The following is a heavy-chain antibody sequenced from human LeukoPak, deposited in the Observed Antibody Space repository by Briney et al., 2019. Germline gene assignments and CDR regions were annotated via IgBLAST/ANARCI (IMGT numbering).Heavy chain of an antibody. J-gene: IGHJ4*02. V-gene: IGHV3-23*01. Sequence: GGSLRLSCAASGFTFSSYAMSWVRQAPGKGLEWVSAISGSGGSTYYADSVKGRFTISRDNSKNTLYLQMNSLRAEDTAVYYCAKYRCSSTSCYRYFDYWGQGTLVTVSS. CDR1: GFTFSSYA. D-gene: IGHD2-2*01. CDR2: ISGSGGST. CDR3: AKYRCSSTSCYRYFDY.